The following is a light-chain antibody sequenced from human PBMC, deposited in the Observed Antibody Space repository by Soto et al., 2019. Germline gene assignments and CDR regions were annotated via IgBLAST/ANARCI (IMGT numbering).Light chain of an antibody. Sequence: QAVVTQEPSLTVSPGGTVTLTCASNTGAVSSGHFPNWFQQKPGQAPRALIYSTNNKHSWTPARFSGSPLGGKAALTLSGVQPEDEAEYYCLLYYGGPRVFGTGTKVTAL. CDR2: STN. CDR3: LLYYGGPRV. J-gene: IGLJ1*01. V-gene: IGLV7-43*01. CDR1: TGAVSSGHF.